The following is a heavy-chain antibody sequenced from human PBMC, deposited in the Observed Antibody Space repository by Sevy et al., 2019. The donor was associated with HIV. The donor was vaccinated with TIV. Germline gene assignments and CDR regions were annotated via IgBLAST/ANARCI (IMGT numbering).Heavy chain of an antibody. D-gene: IGHD3-3*01. CDR2: ISGAGGSK. J-gene: IGHJ3*02. V-gene: IGHV3-23*01. CDR1: GFTFSSHD. CDR3: ARDLRSNFFDAFDI. Sequence: GRSLRLSCAVSGFTFSSHDMTWVRQAPGKGLEWVSGISGAGGSKWYAYSVKGRFAISRDNSKNTLYLQMNTLRTEDTAMYYCARDLRSNFFDAFDIWGQGTMVTVSS.